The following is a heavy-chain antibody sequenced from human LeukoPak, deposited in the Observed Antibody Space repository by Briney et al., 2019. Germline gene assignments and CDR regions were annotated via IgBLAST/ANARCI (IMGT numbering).Heavy chain of an antibody. J-gene: IGHJ4*02. V-gene: IGHV3-48*03. Sequence: GGSLRLSCAASGFTFSSYEMNWVRQAPGKGLEWVSYISSSGSTIYYADSVKGRFTISRDNAKNSLYLQMNSLRAEDTAVYYCARAPYRLLSRAGHYYFDYWGQGTLVTVSS. CDR3: ARAPYRLLSRAGHYYFDY. CDR1: GFTFSSYE. CDR2: ISSSGSTI. D-gene: IGHD2-2*01.